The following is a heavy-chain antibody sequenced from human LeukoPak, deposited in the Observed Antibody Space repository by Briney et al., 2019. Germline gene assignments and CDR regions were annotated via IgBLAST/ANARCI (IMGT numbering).Heavy chain of an antibody. J-gene: IGHJ4*02. D-gene: IGHD5-12*01. CDR3: AQDRAWIEFYF. Sequence: GGTLRLSCVASGFTFRNYGMNWVRQAPGKGLEWVSGISPGSDTPYYADSVRGRFTISRDNSKNTMYLQMNSLRAEDTAVYYCAQDRAWIEFYFWGQGTLVTVSS. V-gene: IGHV3-23*01. CDR2: ISPGSDTP. CDR1: GFTFRNYG.